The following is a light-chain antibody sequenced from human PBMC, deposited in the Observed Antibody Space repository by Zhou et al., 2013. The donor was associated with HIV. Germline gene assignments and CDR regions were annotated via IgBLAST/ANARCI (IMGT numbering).Light chain of an antibody. Sequence: DIQMTQSPSSLSASVGDRITIACRASESVASNVNWFRQFPGKAPQLLIYKAADLQRGISSRISGRGSGTFFTLTISSLQVDDFATYFCHESYSVLGTFGGGTKV. CDR3: HESYSVLGT. CDR1: ESVASN. CDR2: KAA. J-gene: IGKJ4*02. V-gene: IGKV1-39*01.